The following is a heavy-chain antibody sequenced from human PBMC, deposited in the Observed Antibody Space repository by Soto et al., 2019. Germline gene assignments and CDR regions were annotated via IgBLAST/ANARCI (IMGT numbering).Heavy chain of an antibody. V-gene: IGHV4-59*01. CDR2: IYYSGST. CDR3: ARESTTGTSPHYDY. CDR1: GGSISSYY. Sequence: SETLSLTCTVSGGSISSYYWSWIRQPPGKGLEWIGYIYYSGSTNYNPSLKSRVTISVDTSKNQFSLKLSSVTAADTAVYYCARESTTGTSPHYDYWGQGTLVTVSS. D-gene: IGHD1-1*01. J-gene: IGHJ4*02.